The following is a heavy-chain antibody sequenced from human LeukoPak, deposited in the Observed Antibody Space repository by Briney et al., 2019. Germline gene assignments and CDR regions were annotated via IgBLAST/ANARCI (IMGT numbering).Heavy chain of an antibody. CDR3: ARVSIAAASSFDY. CDR1: GGSVSSGSYY. D-gene: IGHD6-13*01. J-gene: IGHJ4*02. V-gene: IGHV4-61*01. Sequence: SETLSLTCTVSGGSVSSGSYYWSWIRQPPGKGLEWIGYIYYSGSTNYNPSLKSRVTISVDTSKNPFSLKLSSVTAADTAVYYCARVSIAAASSFDYWGQGTLVTVSS. CDR2: IYYSGST.